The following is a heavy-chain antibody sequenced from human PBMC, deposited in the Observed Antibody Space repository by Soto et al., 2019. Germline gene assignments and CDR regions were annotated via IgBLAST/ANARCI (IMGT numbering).Heavy chain of an antibody. CDR1: GGTFNSYD. Sequence: ASVKVSCKASGGTFNSYDINWVRQAPGQGLEWMGGIIPIVETPKYAQKFQGRVTITADESTNTVYMELSSLRAEDTAVYYCAKEAVRGYSGYDYNWFDPWGQGTLVTVSS. D-gene: IGHD5-12*01. CDR2: IIPIVETP. V-gene: IGHV1-69*13. J-gene: IGHJ5*02. CDR3: AKEAVRGYSGYDYNWFDP.